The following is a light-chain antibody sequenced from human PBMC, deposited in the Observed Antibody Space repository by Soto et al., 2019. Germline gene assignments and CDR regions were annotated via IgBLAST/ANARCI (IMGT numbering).Light chain of an antibody. Sequence: DIQLTPSPSTPSASLEDRFTITCRASQSIGDLLAWYQQKPGEAPKVLIYKASYLESGVPSRFSGSGSGTEFTLTISSLQPEDLATYYCQHYSAFSVTFGQGTKVDIK. CDR2: KAS. CDR1: QSIGDL. V-gene: IGKV1-5*03. J-gene: IGKJ1*01. CDR3: QHYSAFSVT.